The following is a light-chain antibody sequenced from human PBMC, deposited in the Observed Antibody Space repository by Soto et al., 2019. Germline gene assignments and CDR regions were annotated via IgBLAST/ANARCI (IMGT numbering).Light chain of an antibody. J-gene: IGKJ5*01. CDR3: QQSSNWPPKVT. CDR2: DAS. Sequence: EIVLTQSPATLSLSPGERSTLSCRARQSVSSYLAWYQQKPGQAPRLLIYDASNRATGIPARFSGSGSGTDFTLTISSLEPEDFAVYYCQQSSNWPPKVTVGQGTRLEIK. V-gene: IGKV3-11*01. CDR1: QSVSSY.